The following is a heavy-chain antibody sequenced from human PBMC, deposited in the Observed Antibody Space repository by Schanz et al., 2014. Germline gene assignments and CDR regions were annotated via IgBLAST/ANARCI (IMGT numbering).Heavy chain of an antibody. V-gene: IGHV3-23*04. CDR2: ISASGGST. Sequence: VQLVESGGGVVQPGGSLRLSCAASGFIFSNYAMSWVRQAPGKGLEWVSTISASGGSTYSADSVKGRFTISRDNSENALYLQMNSLSADDTAVFYCAKGMGYCSGGTCYDYYDYGLDVWGQGTLVTVSS. CDR3: AKGMGYCSGGTCYDYYDYGLDV. D-gene: IGHD2-15*01. J-gene: IGHJ4*02. CDR1: GFIFSNYA.